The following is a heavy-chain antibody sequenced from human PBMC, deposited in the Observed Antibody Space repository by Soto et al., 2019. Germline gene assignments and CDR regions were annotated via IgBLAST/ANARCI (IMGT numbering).Heavy chain of an antibody. CDR2: INAGNGNT. D-gene: IGHD6-19*01. J-gene: IGHJ6*02. CDR3: ARLVAVAGYYYGMDV. V-gene: IGHV1-3*01. CDR1: GYTFTSYA. Sequence: GSSVKVSCKASGYTFTSYAMHWVRQAPGQRLEWMGWINAGNGNTKYSQKFQGRVTITRDTSASTAYMELSSLRSEDTAVYYCARLVAVAGYYYGMDVWGQGTTVTVSS.